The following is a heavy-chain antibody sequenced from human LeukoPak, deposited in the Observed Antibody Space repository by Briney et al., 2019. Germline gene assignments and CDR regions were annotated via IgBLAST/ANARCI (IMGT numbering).Heavy chain of an antibody. Sequence: SETLSLTCTVSGGSISSSSYYWGWIRQPPGKGLEWIGSIYYSGSTYYNPSLKSRVTISVDTSKNQFSLKLSSVTAADTAVYYCARPRVYCTNGACYKGYFDYWGQGTLVTVSS. CDR2: IYYSGST. J-gene: IGHJ4*02. V-gene: IGHV4-39*07. D-gene: IGHD2-8*01. CDR1: GGSISSSSYY. CDR3: ARPRVYCTNGACYKGYFDY.